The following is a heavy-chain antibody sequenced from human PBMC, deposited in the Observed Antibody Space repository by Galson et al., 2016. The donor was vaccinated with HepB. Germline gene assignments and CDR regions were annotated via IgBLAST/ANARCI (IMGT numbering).Heavy chain of an antibody. CDR3: ARVMSEYHYWSNKPKNYYSGMDG. D-gene: IGHD3-3*01. CDR2: ISSSGSTI. CDR1: GITLSDSY. Sequence: SLRLSCAASGITLSDSYMTWIRQAPGKGLEWLSYISSSGSTIYYADSVKGRFTISRDNAKSSLYLQMNSLRAEDTAVYYWARVMSEYHYWSNKPKNYYSGMDGWGQGTTVTVSS. V-gene: IGHV3-11*01. J-gene: IGHJ6*02.